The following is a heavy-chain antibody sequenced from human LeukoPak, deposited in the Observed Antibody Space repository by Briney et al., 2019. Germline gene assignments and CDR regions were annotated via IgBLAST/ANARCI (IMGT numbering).Heavy chain of an antibody. CDR1: GGSFSGYY. V-gene: IGHV4-34*01. Sequence: PSETLSLTCAVYGGSFSGYYWSWIRQPPGKGLEWIAEINHGGSTNYNPSLKSRVIISVDTSKNHFSLKLSSVTAADTAVYYCARGGFTNNWFDPWGQGTLVTVSS. CDR2: INHGGST. J-gene: IGHJ5*02. CDR3: ARGGFTNNWFDP. D-gene: IGHD2-2*01.